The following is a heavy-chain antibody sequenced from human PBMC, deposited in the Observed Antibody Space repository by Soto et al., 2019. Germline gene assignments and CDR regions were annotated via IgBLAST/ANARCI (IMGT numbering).Heavy chain of an antibody. CDR2: IYNSGTT. V-gene: IGHV4-30-4*01. CDR1: GGSISSGDYY. D-gene: IGHD3-16*01. Sequence: PSETLSLTRTVSGGSISSGDYYWNWIRQPPGKGLEWIGFIYNSGTTYYNPSLRSRVTISVDTSKNQFSLKLTSVTAADTAVYYCARNDYDYVWESPGGDAFDIWGQGTMVTVSS. J-gene: IGHJ3*02. CDR3: ARNDYDYVWESPGGDAFDI.